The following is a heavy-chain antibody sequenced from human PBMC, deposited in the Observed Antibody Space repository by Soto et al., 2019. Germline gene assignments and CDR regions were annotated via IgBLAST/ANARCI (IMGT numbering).Heavy chain of an antibody. CDR2: IDPSDSYT. CDR3: ARHLIVPAAIPNNYSYGMDG. V-gene: IGHV5-10-1*01. J-gene: IGHJ6*02. CDR1: GYSLTSYW. Sequence: GESLQIPCKGSGYSLTSYWISWVRQMPGKGLEWMGRIDPSDSYTNYSPSFQGHVTISADKSISTAYLQWSSLKASGTAMYYCARHLIVPAAIPNNYSYGMDGGGQRTTV. D-gene: IGHD2-2*02.